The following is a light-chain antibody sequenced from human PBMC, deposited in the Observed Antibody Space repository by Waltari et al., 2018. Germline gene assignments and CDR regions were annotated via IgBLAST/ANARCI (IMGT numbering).Light chain of an antibody. J-gene: IGKJ3*01. CDR1: QDISNY. CDR3: QQYDNLPLT. Sequence: DIQMTQSPTSLSASVGDSVPNTFQASQDISNYLNWYQQKPGKAPKLLIYDASNLEKGVPSRFSGSGSGTDFTFTISSLQPEDIATYYCQQYDNLPLTFGPGTKVDIK. CDR2: DAS. V-gene: IGKV1-33*01.